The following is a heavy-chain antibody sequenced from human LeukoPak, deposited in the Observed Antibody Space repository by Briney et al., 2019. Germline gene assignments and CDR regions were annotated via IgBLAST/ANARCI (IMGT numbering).Heavy chain of an antibody. CDR2: ISYDGSNK. CDR3: ARDQATYYDFWSCPALDY. D-gene: IGHD3-3*01. V-gene: IGHV3-30*01. Sequence: GGSLRLSCAASGFSFSSYAMHWVRQAPGKGLEWVAVISYDGSNKYYADSVKGRFTTSRDNSKNTLYLQMNSLRAEDTAVYYCARDQATYYDFWSCPALDYWGQGTLVTVSS. CDR1: GFSFSSYA. J-gene: IGHJ4*02.